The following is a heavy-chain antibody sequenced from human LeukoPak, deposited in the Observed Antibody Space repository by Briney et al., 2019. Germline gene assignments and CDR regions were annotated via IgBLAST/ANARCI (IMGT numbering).Heavy chain of an antibody. CDR3: AKRPYEYGGRFDY. CDR2: ISSSGADT. J-gene: IGHJ4*02. Sequence: GGSLRLSCAASGFTFSTYAMTWVRQVPGKGPEWVSAISSSGADTHYADSVKGRFTISRDNSKNTLYLQMNSLRAEDTAVYYCAKRPYEYGGRFDYWGQGTQVTVSS. D-gene: IGHD4/OR15-4a*01. V-gene: IGHV3-23*01. CDR1: GFTFSTYA.